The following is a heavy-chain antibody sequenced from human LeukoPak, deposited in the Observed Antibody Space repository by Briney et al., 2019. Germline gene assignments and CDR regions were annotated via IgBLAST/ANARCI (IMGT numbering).Heavy chain of an antibody. J-gene: IGHJ3*02. Sequence: GGSLRLSCAASGFTFSGYDMNWVRQAPGKGLEWVSSISTSSSYIYYADSVKGRFTISRDNARNSLYLQMNSLRAEDTAVYYCARGTSTGWELLGAFDIWGQGTMVTVSS. CDR1: GFTFSGYD. CDR3: ARGTSTGWELLGAFDI. V-gene: IGHV3-21*01. CDR2: ISTSSSYI. D-gene: IGHD1-26*01.